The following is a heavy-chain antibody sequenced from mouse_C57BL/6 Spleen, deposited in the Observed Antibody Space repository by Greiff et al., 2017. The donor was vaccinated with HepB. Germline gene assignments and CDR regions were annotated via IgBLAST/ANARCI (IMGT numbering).Heavy chain of an antibody. CDR1: GYTFTSYW. J-gene: IGHJ1*03. CDR2: IDPSDSYT. Sequence: QVQLQQPGAELVMPGASVKLSCKASGYTFTSYWMHWVKQRPGQGLEWIGEIDPSDSYTNYNQKFKGKSTLTVDKSSSTAYMQLSSLTSEDSAVYYCARWINYYSNYDVWGTGTTVTVSS. V-gene: IGHV1-69*01. D-gene: IGHD2-5*01. CDR3: ARWINYYSNYDV.